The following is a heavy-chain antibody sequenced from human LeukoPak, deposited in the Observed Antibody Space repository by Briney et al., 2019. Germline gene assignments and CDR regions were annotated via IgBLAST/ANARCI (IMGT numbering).Heavy chain of an antibody. D-gene: IGHD5/OR15-5a*01. V-gene: IGHV1-2*02. Sequence: ASVKVCCSAAAYTFTCYYIHWVRQAPGQGLEWMGWINPDSGGTNYAQIFQGRVTMTRDTSISTAYMELNRLRSDDTAVYYCARVASAVYANYWGQGTLVTVSS. CDR1: AYTFTCYY. CDR2: INPDSGGT. J-gene: IGHJ4*02. CDR3: ARVASAVYANY.